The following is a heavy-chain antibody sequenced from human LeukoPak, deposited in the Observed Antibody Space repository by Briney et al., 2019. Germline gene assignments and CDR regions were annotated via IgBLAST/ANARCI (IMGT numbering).Heavy chain of an antibody. V-gene: IGHV1-18*01. CDR3: ARGGGVVRGARYPMDV. D-gene: IGHD3-10*01. Sequence: ASVKVSCKASGDTFTGYGINWVRQAPGQGLEWMGWISDYNGNTSYAQKFQGRVTMTTDTSTSTAYMELRSLRSDDTAVYFCARGGGVVRGARYPMDVWGQGTTVTVSS. J-gene: IGHJ6*02. CDR2: ISDYNGNT. CDR1: GDTFTGYG.